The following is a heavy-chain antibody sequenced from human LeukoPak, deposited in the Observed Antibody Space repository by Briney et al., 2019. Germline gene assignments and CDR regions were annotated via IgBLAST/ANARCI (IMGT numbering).Heavy chain of an antibody. CDR3: ARAQVDFDY. D-gene: IGHD1-26*01. Sequence: SETLSLTCSVSGGSISSSSYYRGWIRQAPGKGLEWIGSIYYSGSTYYNPSLKSRVTISVDTSKNQFSLKLSSVTAADTAVYYCARAQVDFDYWGQGTLVTVSS. J-gene: IGHJ4*02. V-gene: IGHV4-39*01. CDR2: IYYSGST. CDR1: GGSISSSSYY.